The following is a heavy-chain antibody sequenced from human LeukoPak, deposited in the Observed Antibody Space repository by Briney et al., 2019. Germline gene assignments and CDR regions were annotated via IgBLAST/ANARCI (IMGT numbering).Heavy chain of an antibody. D-gene: IGHD1-26*01. CDR2: IYTSEST. Sequence: PSETLSLTCAVSGGSISGYYWSWIRQPAGKGLQWIGRIYTSESTNYNPSLKSRVTMSVDTSKNQFSLKLSSVTAADTAVYYCARGGSPVGATNDYWGQGTLVTVSS. J-gene: IGHJ4*02. CDR1: GGSISGYY. CDR3: ARGGSPVGATNDY. V-gene: IGHV4-4*07.